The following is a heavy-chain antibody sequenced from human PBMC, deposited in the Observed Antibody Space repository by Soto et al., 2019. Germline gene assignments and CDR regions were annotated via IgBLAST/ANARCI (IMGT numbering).Heavy chain of an antibody. D-gene: IGHD3-9*01. V-gene: IGHV1-8*01. CDR3: ARSTPLRDILTGHNYYYYMDV. CDR1: GYTFTSYD. CDR2: MNPNSGNT. J-gene: IGHJ6*03. Sequence: ASVKVSCKASGYTFTSYDINWVRQATGQELEWMGWMNPNSGNTGYAQKFQGRVTMTRNTSISTAYMELSSLRSEDTAVYYCARSTPLRDILTGHNYYYYMDVWGKGTTVTVSS.